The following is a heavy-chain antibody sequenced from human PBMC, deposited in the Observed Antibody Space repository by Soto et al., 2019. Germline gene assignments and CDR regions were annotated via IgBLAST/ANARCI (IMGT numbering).Heavy chain of an antibody. V-gene: IGHV3-30-3*01. J-gene: IGHJ4*02. D-gene: IGHD1-1*01. CDR3: ARAGTTAGYFDY. CDR2: ISYDGSNK. CDR1: GFTFSRYA. Sequence: QVQLVESGGGVVQPGRSLRLSCAASGFTFSRYAMHWVRQAPGKGLEWVAVISYDGSNKYYAESVKGRFTISRDNSKNTLYLQMNSLRAEDTAVYYCARAGTTAGYFDYWGQGTLVTVSS.